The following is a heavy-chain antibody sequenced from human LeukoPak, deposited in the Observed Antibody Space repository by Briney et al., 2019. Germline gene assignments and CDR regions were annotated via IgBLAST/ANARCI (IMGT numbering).Heavy chain of an antibody. D-gene: IGHD6-6*01. CDR1: GGSISGYY. CDR2: TYYGETT. Sequence: SETLSLTCTVSGGSISGYYWSWVRQPPGKGLEWIGYTYYGETTNYSPSPKSRVTISVDTSKNQFSLKLSSVTAADTAVYYCARSSSSVIHDYWGQGTLVTVSS. CDR3: ARSSSSVIHDY. J-gene: IGHJ4*02. V-gene: IGHV4-59*01.